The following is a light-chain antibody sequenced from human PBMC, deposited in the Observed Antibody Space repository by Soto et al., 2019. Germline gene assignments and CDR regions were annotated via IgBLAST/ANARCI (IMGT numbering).Light chain of an antibody. CDR3: QHHKSYPRT. CDR2: MAS. J-gene: IGKJ1*01. CDR1: QSIDTS. Sequence: DIQMTQSPSTLSASVGDRVTITCRASQSIDTSLAWYQQKPGKAPRLLVYMASNLQSGVPSRFSGSGSGTEFTLTISSLLPDDFATYYCQHHKSYPRTFGQGTKVEIK. V-gene: IGKV1-5*03.